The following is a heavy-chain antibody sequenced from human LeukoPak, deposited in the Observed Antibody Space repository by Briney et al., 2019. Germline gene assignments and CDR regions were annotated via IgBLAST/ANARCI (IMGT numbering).Heavy chain of an antibody. CDR1: SIXXXGYS. CDR3: ARDAPGWYFDL. Sequence: SIXXXGYSWSXIXQPPGKGLEWIGYIYHSGSTYYNPSLKSRVTISVDRSKNQFSLKLSSVTAADTAVYYCARDAPGWYFDLWGRGTLVTVSS. J-gene: IGHJ2*01. CDR2: IYHSGST. V-gene: IGHV4-30-2*01.